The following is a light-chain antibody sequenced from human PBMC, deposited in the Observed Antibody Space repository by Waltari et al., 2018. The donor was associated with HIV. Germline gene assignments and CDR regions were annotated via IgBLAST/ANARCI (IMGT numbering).Light chain of an antibody. Sequence: DIVLTQSPAPLSLSPGESATLSCRASQSVSIYLAWYQQKPGQPPRLLIYDAANMAPAIPARFSGSGSGTDFTLTISSLEPEDFAVYYCQQRSRWPPAYTFGQGTKLEIK. V-gene: IGKV3-11*01. J-gene: IGKJ2*01. CDR1: QSVSIY. CDR3: QQRSRWPPAYT. CDR2: DAA.